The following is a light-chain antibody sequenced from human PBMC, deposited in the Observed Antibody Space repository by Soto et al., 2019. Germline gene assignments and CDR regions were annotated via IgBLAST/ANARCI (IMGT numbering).Light chain of an antibody. CDR1: QSISNY. V-gene: IGKV1-39*01. CDR3: QQSYSTPVT. CDR2: AAS. Sequence: DIQMTQSPSSLSASVGDRVTITCRASQSISNYLNWYQQKPGKAPKLLIYAASSLQSGVPSRFSGSGSGTDFTRTISSLQPEDVATYYCQQSYSTPVTFGPGTKVYIK. J-gene: IGKJ3*01.